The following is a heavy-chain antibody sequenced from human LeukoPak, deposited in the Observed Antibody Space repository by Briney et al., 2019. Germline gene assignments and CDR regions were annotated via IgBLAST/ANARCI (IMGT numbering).Heavy chain of an antibody. CDR3: ARAAGWFDP. D-gene: IGHD6-13*01. CDR1: GFTFSDYY. CDR2: ISSSGSTK. Sequence: PRGSLRLSCAASGFTFSDYYMSWIRQAPGKGLERASYISSSGSTKYYADSVKGPFTISRDNAENSLYLQMNSLRAEDTAVYYCARAAGWFDPWGQGTLVTVSS. J-gene: IGHJ5*02. V-gene: IGHV3-11*01.